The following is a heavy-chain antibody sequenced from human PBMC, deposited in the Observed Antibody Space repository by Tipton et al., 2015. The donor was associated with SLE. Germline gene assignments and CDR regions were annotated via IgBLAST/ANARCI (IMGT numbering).Heavy chain of an antibody. V-gene: IGHV3-9*01. D-gene: IGHD3-22*01. CDR2: VSWNSGRI. J-gene: IGHJ4*02. Sequence: QLVQSGGDLIKPGGSLRLSCAASGFTFSSYLMNWVRQAPGKGLEWVSSVSWNSGRIGYADSVKGRFTISRDNSKNSLYLQMNSLRAEDTAFYYCAKGRDFYDSSGVGFDYWGQGTLVAVSS. CDR1: GFTFSSYL. CDR3: AKGRDFYDSSGVGFDY.